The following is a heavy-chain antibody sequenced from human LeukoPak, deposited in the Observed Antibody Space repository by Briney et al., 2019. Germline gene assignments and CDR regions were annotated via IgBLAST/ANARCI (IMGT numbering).Heavy chain of an antibody. J-gene: IGHJ4*02. V-gene: IGHV3-23*01. CDR1: GFTLSSYA. CDR3: AKGDYFDNSGYYFLNY. D-gene: IGHD3-22*01. Sequence: PGGSLRLSCAASGFTLSSYAMSWVRQAPGKGLEWVSDIRGRGGRTYYADSVKGRFTISRDNSKNMLDLQMNSLRAEDTAVYYCAKGDYFDNSGYYFLNYWGQGTLVIVSS. CDR2: IRGRGGRT.